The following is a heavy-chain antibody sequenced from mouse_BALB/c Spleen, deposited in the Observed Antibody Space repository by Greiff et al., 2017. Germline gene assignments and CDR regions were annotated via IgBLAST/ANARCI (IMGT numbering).Heavy chain of an antibody. CDR1: GFAFSSYD. CDR2: ISSGGGST. V-gene: IGHV5-12-1*01. D-gene: IGHD1-1*01. J-gene: IGHJ4*01. Sequence: EVKLVESGGGLVKPGGSLKLSCAASGFAFSSYDMSWVRQTPEKRLEWVAYISSGGGSTYYPDTVKGRFTISRDNAKNTLYLQMSSLKSEDTAMYYCARGGVVVGDYYAMDYWGQGTSVTVSS. CDR3: ARGGVVVGDYYAMDY.